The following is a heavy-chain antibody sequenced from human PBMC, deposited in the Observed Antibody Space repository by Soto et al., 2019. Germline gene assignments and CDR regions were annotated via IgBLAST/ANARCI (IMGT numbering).Heavy chain of an antibody. D-gene: IGHD3-3*01. CDR2: ISSSSSYI. V-gene: IGHV3-21*01. CDR1: GFTFSSYS. J-gene: IGHJ6*02. Sequence: EVQLVESGGGLVKPGGSLRLSCAASGFTFSSYSMNWVRQAPGKGLEWVSSISSSSSYIYYADSVKGRFTISRDNAKNSLYLQMNSLRAEDTAVYYCARERGITTWFPPAVDVWGQGTTVTVSS. CDR3: ARERGITTWFPPAVDV.